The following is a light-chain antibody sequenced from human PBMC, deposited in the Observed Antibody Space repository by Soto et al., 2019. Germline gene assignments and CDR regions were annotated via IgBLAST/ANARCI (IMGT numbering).Light chain of an antibody. CDR3: QQYSAYPYT. CDR1: QSINYW. Sequence: DIEMTQSPSTLSASVGDRVTFTCRASQSINYWLAWYQQKPGKAPKLLIYDASSLESGVPSAFSGSGSGTEFTLPISSLQPDDFATYYCQQYSAYPYTFGQGTKLEIK. CDR2: DAS. J-gene: IGKJ2*01. V-gene: IGKV1-5*01.